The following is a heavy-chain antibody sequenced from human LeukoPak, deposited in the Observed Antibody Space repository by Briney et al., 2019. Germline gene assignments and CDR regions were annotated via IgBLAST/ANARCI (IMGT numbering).Heavy chain of an antibody. CDR1: GASISSYY. Sequence: SETLSLTCTVSGASISSYYWSWIRQPPGKGLEWIAYMFNSGSTNYNPSLKSRVTISVDTSKNQFSLKLSSVTAADTAVYYCARLPNTHGWPTLGAFDIWGQGTMVTVSS. V-gene: IGHV4-59*01. J-gene: IGHJ3*02. CDR2: MFNSGST. D-gene: IGHD5-24*01. CDR3: ARLPNTHGWPTLGAFDI.